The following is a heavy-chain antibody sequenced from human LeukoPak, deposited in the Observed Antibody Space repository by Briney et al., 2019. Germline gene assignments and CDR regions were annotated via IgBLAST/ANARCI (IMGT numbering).Heavy chain of an antibody. V-gene: IGHV3-23*01. CDR2: ISSTSSTM. Sequence: GGSLRLSCAASGFTFSNYAMNWVGQAPGKRLEWVAGISSTSSTMNYADPVKGRFTISRDNSKNTVYLQMNSLTAEDTALYYCAKRLRDPRAFDYWGQGTLVTVSS. CDR1: GFTFSNYA. CDR3: AKRLRDPRAFDY. D-gene: IGHD2-21*02. J-gene: IGHJ4*02.